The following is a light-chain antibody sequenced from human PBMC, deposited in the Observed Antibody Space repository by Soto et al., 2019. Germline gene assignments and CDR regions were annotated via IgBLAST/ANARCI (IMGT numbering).Light chain of an antibody. Sequence: QSVLTQAASVSGSPGQSITISCTGTSSDIGSYNYVSWYQQHPGKAPKLIIYDVSSRPSGVSDRFAGSKSGNTASLTISGLQGEDGADYYCSSDTSSSTWVFGGGTKLTVL. J-gene: IGLJ3*02. CDR3: SSDTSSSTWV. CDR2: DVS. CDR1: SSDIGSYNY. V-gene: IGLV2-14*01.